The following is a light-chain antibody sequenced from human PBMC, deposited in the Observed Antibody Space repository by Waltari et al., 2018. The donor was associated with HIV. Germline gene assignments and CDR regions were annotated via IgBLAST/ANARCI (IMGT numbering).Light chain of an antibody. CDR3: QVWDSSSDHVV. J-gene: IGLJ2*01. V-gene: IGLV3-21*02. CDR1: NIGSKS. Sequence: SYVLTQPPSVSVAPGQTARITCGGNNIGSKSVHWYQQKPGQAPVLVVYDDSDRPSGLPERVSGPNSGNTATLTISRVEAGDEADYYCQVWDSSSDHVVFGGGTKLTVL. CDR2: DDS.